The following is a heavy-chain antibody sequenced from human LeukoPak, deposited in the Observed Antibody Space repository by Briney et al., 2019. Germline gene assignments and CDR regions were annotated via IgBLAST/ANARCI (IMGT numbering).Heavy chain of an antibody. CDR1: GGSISSSTYY. CDR2: IYYSGKT. V-gene: IGHV4-39*01. Sequence: SETPSLTCTVSGGSISSSTYYWGWIRQPPGKGLEWIGSIYYSGKTYYNPSLKSRVTVSVDTSKNQFSLKLSSVTAADTAVYYCASTRRYTYGGLEYWGQGTLVTVSS. CDR3: ASTRRYTYGGLEY. J-gene: IGHJ4*02. D-gene: IGHD5-18*01.